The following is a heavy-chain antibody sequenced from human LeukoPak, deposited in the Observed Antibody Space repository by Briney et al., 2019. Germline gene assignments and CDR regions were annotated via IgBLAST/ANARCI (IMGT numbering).Heavy chain of an antibody. CDR3: ARGRSEDCTNGVCYTGFDY. D-gene: IGHD2-8*01. CDR1: GGSFSGYY. Sequence: SETLSLTCAVYGGSFSGYYWSWIRQPPGKGLEWIGEINHSGSTNYNPSLKSRVTISVDTSKNQLSLKLSSVTAADTAVYYCARGRSEDCTNGVCYTGFDYWGQGTLVTVSS. CDR2: INHSGST. V-gene: IGHV4-34*01. J-gene: IGHJ4*02.